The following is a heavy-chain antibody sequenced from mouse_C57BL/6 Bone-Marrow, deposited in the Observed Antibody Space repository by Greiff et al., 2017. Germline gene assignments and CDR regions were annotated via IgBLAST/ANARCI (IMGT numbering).Heavy chain of an antibody. CDR2: ISSGSSTI. D-gene: IGHD1-1*01. Sequence: EVQVVESGGGLVKPGGSLKLSCAASGFTFSDYGMHWVRQAPEKGLEWVAYISSGSSTIYYADTVKGRFTISRDNAKNTLFLQMTSLRSEDTAMYYCARIKRYYFDYWGQGTTLTVSS. V-gene: IGHV5-17*01. CDR3: ARIKRYYFDY. J-gene: IGHJ2*01. CDR1: GFTFSDYG.